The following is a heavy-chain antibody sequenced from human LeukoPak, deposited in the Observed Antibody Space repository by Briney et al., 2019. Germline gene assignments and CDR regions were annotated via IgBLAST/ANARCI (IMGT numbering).Heavy chain of an antibody. CDR2: IYHSGST. V-gene: IGHV4-38-2*02. Sequence: SETLSLTCTVSGYSISSGYYWGWIRQPPGKGLEWIGSIYHSGSTYYNPSLKSRVTISVDTSKNQFSLKLSSVTAADTAVYYCARYLRFYYFDYWGQGTLVTVSS. CDR3: ARYLRFYYFDY. CDR1: GYSISSGYY. D-gene: IGHD4-17*01. J-gene: IGHJ4*02.